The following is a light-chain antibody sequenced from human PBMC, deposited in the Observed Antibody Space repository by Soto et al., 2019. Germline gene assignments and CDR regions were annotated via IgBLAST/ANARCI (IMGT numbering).Light chain of an antibody. CDR3: CSYVGSYTWV. V-gene: IGLV2-11*01. CDR1: SSDVGGYIY. J-gene: IGLJ3*02. CDR2: EVT. Sequence: QSVLTQPRSVSGSPGQSVTISCTGTSSDVGGYIYVSWYQHHPGKAPKLMIYEVTKRPSGIPDRFSGSKSGNTASLTISGLQAEDEADYYCCSYVGSYTWVFGGGTQLTVL.